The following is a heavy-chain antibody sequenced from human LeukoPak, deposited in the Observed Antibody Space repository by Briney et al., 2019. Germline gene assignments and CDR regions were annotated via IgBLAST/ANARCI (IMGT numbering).Heavy chain of an antibody. CDR3: ARGRVSSSTWYSTYYYYFYMDV. D-gene: IGHD1-1*01. CDR1: GGSINSYY. V-gene: IGHV4-59*01. J-gene: IGHJ6*03. CDR2: VDHTGST. Sequence: SETLSLTCTVSGGSINSYYWTWIRQPPGKGLEWIGYVDHTGSTNFNPSLNGRVSISRDTTKNLFSLRLRSVTAADTAAYFCARGRVSSSTWYSTYYYYFYMDVWGKGTTVTVSS.